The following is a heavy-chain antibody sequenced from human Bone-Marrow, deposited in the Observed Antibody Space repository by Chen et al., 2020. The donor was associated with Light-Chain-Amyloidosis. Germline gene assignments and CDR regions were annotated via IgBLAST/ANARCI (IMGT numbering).Heavy chain of an antibody. CDR3: AKDISYDDILPGYPADAFDI. CDR2: ISGSGGSR. D-gene: IGHD3-9*01. J-gene: IGHJ3*02. CDR1: GFAFSSYA. Sequence: EVQLVESGGGLLQRGGSLRLSCAASGFAFSSYAMSWVRQAPGKGLEWVSTISGSGGSRYYGDSVKCRLTISRVNSKNALFLQVNSLRAEDTAVYYCAKDISYDDILPGYPADAFDIWGQGTMVTVSS. V-gene: IGHV3-23*04.